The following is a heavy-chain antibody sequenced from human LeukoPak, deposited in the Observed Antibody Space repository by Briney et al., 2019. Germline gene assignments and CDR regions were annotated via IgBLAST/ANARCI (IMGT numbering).Heavy chain of an antibody. V-gene: IGHV1-69*13. J-gene: IGHJ3*02. CDR2: IIPIFGTA. CDR3: ARVGIGPYYYDSSGYYYDAFDI. D-gene: IGHD3-22*01. CDR1: GGTFSSYA. Sequence: ASVKVSCKASGGTFSSYAISWVRQAPGQGLEWMGGIIPIFGTANYAQKFQGRVTITADESTSTAYMELSSLRSEDTAVYYCARVGIGPYYYDSSGYYYDAFDIWGQGTMVTVSS.